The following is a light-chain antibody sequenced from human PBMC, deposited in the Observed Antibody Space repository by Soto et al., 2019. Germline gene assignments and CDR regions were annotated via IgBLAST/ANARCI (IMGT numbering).Light chain of an antibody. J-gene: IGLJ1*01. Sequence: QAALTQPPSASGAPGQAVTISCTGNSRDVVGYNYVSWYQQHPGNAPKLMIYEVSKRPSGVPDRFSGSKSGNTASLTVSGLQAEDEADYYCSSYAGSILYVXGTGTKVTVL. CDR3: SSYAGSILYV. V-gene: IGLV2-8*01. CDR2: EVS. CDR1: SRDVVGYNY.